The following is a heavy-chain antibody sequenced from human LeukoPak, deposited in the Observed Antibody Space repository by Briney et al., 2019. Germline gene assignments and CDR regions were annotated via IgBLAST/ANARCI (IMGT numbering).Heavy chain of an antibody. D-gene: IGHD4-17*01. CDR2: INPNSGGT. CDR1: GYTFTGYY. Sequence: ASVKVSCKASGYTFTGYYMHWVRQAPGQGLEWMGWINPNSGGTNYAQKFQGRVTMTRDTSISTAYMELSRLRSDDTAVYYCARTLGPYGDYYYYYYMDVWGKGTTVTVSS. J-gene: IGHJ6*03. V-gene: IGHV1-2*02. CDR3: ARTLGPYGDYYYYYYMDV.